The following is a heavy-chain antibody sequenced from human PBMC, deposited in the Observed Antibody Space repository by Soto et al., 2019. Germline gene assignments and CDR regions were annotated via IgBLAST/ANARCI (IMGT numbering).Heavy chain of an antibody. CDR1: GFTFSSYS. J-gene: IGHJ4*02. CDR3: PTHVDTAMVTRDY. V-gene: IGHV3-48*02. Sequence: GSLRLSCAASGFTFSSYSMNWVRQAPGKGLEWVSYISSSSSTIYYADSVKGRFTISRDNAKNSLYLQMNSLRDEDTAVYYCPTHVDTAMVTRDYWGQGTLVTVSS. CDR2: ISSSSSTI. D-gene: IGHD5-18*01.